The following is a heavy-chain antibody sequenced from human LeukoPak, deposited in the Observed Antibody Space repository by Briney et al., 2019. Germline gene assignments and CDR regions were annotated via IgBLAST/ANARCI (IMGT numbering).Heavy chain of an antibody. Sequence: GGSLRLSSVVTGFTFSNAWMSWVRQAPGKGLEWVGRMKSQAHGGTTDYAAPVKGRFAISRDDSKETLYLEMNSLKTEDTGVYYCTTDHDYGDYAPPLAWGRGVLVTVSS. D-gene: IGHD4-17*01. V-gene: IGHV3-15*01. J-gene: IGHJ5*02. CDR1: GFTFSNAW. CDR3: TTDHDYGDYAPPLA. CDR2: MKSQAHGGTT.